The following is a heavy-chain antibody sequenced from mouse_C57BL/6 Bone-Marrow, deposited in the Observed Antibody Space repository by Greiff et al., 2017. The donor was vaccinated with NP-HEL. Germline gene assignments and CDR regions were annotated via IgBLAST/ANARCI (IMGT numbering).Heavy chain of an antibody. J-gene: IGHJ4*01. Sequence: DVKLVESGPGLAKPSQTLSLTCSVTGYSITSDYWNWIRKFPGNKLEYMGYISYSGSTYYNPSLKSRISITRDTSKNQYYLQLNSVTTEDTATYFCAGPPTAYYAMDYWGEGNSETASS. CDR2: ISYSGST. CDR3: AGPPTAYYAMDY. D-gene: IGHD1-2*01. CDR1: GYSITSDY. V-gene: IGHV3-8*01.